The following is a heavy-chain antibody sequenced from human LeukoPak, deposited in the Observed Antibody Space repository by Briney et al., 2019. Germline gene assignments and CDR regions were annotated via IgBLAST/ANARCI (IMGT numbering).Heavy chain of an antibody. CDR3: ARVRGVIIPRDAFDI. CDR1: GYTFTSYG. CDR2: ISAYNGNT. J-gene: IGHJ3*02. D-gene: IGHD3-10*01. V-gene: IGHV1-18*01. Sequence: ASVKVSCKASGYTFTSYGISCVRQAPGQGLEWMGWISAYNGNTNYAQKLQGRVTMTTDTSTSTAYMELRSLRSDDTAVYYCARVRGVIIPRDAFDIWGQGTMVTVSS.